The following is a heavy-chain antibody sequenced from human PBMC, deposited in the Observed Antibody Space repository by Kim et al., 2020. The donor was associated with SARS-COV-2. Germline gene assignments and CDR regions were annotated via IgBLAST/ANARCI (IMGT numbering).Heavy chain of an antibody. V-gene: IGHV3-9*01. CDR2: ISWNSGSI. J-gene: IGHJ4*02. D-gene: IGHD5-18*01. CDR3: AKSGARGGYSYGYAELTW. Sequence: GGSLRLSCAASGFTFDDYAMHWVRQAPGKGLEWVSGISWNSGSIGYADSVKGRFTISRDNAKNSLYLQMNSLRAEDTALYYCAKSGARGGYSYGYAELTWWGQGTLVTVSS. CDR1: GFTFDDYA.